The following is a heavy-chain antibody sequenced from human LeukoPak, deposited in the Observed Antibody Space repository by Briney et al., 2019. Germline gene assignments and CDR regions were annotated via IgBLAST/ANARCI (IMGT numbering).Heavy chain of an antibody. D-gene: IGHD2-21*01. Sequence: SETLSLTCAVSGGSISSSNWWSWVRQPPGKGLEWIGYIYYSGSTNYNPSLKSRVTISVDTSKNQFSLKLSSVTAADTAVYYCARVAVGDNYYYGMDVWGQGTTVTVSS. CDR1: GGSISSSNW. J-gene: IGHJ6*02. CDR3: ARVAVGDNYYYGMDV. V-gene: IGHV4-4*02. CDR2: IYYSGST.